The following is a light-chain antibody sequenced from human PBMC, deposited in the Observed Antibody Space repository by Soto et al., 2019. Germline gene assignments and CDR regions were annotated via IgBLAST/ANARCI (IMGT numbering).Light chain of an antibody. J-gene: IGKJ1*01. CDR3: QQSYNTPLT. CDR2: DAS. CDR1: QTIGTY. Sequence: IEVTQSPSSLAASLGDRVTITCRASQTIGTYVNWYRQKPGAAPELLIYDASTLQSGVPSRFRGGASGTDFTLTISSLQLDDFATYYCQQSYNTPLTFGQGTKVDIK. V-gene: IGKV1-39*01.